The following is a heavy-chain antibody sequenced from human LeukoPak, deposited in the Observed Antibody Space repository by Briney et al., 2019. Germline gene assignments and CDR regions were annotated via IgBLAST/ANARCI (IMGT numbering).Heavy chain of an antibody. Sequence: SETLSLTCTVSGGSISSGSYYWSWIRQPAGKGLERIGRIYTSGSTNYNPSLKSRVTISVDTSKNQFSLKLSSVTAADTAVYYCARARISYCSGGSCYYYFDYWGQGTLVTVSS. J-gene: IGHJ4*02. V-gene: IGHV4-61*02. CDR1: GGSISSGSYY. D-gene: IGHD2-15*01. CDR3: ARARISYCSGGSCYYYFDY. CDR2: IYTSGST.